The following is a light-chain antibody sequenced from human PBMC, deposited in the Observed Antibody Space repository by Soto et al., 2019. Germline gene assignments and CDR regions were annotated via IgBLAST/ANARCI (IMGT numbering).Light chain of an antibody. V-gene: IGLV1-51*01. Sequence: QSVLTQPPSVSAAPGQKVTISCSGSNSNIGNNYVSWYQQLPGTAPKLLIYDNNKRPAGIPDRISGSKSGTSATLGITGLQTGDEADYHCGAWDNSLSAYVFGTGTKVTVL. CDR2: DNN. CDR1: NSNIGNNY. CDR3: GAWDNSLSAYV. J-gene: IGLJ1*01.